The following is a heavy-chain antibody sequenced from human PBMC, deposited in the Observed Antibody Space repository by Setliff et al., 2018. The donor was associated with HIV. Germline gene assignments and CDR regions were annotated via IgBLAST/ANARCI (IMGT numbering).Heavy chain of an antibody. D-gene: IGHD3-10*01. V-gene: IGHV4-59*11. Sequence: PSETLSLTCTVSGGSISSHYWSWIRQPPGKGLEWIGYIYYSGSTYYNPSLKSRVTMSVDTSKSLFSLKLSSVSAADTAVYYCARDRLLLWFDEEYYFDYWGQGTLVTVSS. J-gene: IGHJ4*02. CDR1: GGSISSHY. CDR2: IYYSGST. CDR3: ARDRLLLWFDEEYYFDY.